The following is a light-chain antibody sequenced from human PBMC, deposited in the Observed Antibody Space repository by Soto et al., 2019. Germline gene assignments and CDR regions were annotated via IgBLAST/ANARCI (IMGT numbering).Light chain of an antibody. CDR2: GAS. CDR3: QKYGSSPQT. Sequence: EIVLTQSPGTLSLSPGERATLSCRASQSVSSSYLAWYQQKPGQAPRFLIFGASSRATGIPDRFSGSGSGPDFTLTISRLEPEDFAVYYCQKYGSSPQTFGQGTKLEIK. CDR1: QSVSSSY. J-gene: IGKJ2*01. V-gene: IGKV3-20*01.